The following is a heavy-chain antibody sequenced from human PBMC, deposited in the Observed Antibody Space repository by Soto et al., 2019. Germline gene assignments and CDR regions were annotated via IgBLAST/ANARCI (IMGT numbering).Heavy chain of an antibody. Sequence: NPGGSLRLSCAASGFTFSDYYMSWFRQAPGKGLEWVSYISGSGSTIHDADSVKGRFTISRDNAKNSLYLQMNSLRAEDTAVYYWARVGSIAAAGTPDYWGQGTRVTVSS. D-gene: IGHD6-13*01. J-gene: IGHJ4*02. CDR2: ISGSGSTI. V-gene: IGHV3-11*01. CDR1: GFTFSDYY. CDR3: ARVGSIAAAGTPDY.